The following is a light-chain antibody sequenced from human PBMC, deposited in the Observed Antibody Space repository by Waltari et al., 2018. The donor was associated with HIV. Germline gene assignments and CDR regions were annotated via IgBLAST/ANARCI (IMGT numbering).Light chain of an antibody. CDR3: CSYAGNYTGV. J-gene: IGLJ3*02. CDR1: SSDVGASNY. CDR2: DVT. Sequence: QSALTQPRSVSGSPGQSVTISCTGTSSDVGASNYVSWDQQHPGKAPKLIIYDVTRRPSGLPDRFSGSKSGNTASLTISGLQAEDEADYYCCSYAGNYTGVFGGGTKLTVL. V-gene: IGLV2-11*01.